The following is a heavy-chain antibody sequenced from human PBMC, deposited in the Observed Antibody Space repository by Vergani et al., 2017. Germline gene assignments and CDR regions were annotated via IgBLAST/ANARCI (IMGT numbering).Heavy chain of an antibody. Sequence: QVQLQQWGAGLLKPSETLSLTCAVYGGSFSGYYWSWIRQPPGKGLEWIGEINHSGSTNYNPSFKNRVTMSVDTSKNQFSLKLSSVTAADTAVYYCARAVLRYFDWPAPYYMDVWGKGP. V-gene: IGHV4-34*01. CDR1: GGSFSGYY. CDR3: ARAVLRYFDWPAPYYMDV. CDR2: INHSGST. D-gene: IGHD3-9*01. J-gene: IGHJ6*03.